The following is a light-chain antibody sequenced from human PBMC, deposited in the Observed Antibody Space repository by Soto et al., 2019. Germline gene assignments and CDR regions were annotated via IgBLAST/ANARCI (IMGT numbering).Light chain of an antibody. Sequence: TESRSRWSASKEKKVTITCRASQSISTWLAWYQQKPGKAPKLLIYAASTLENGVPTRFSGTGSETEFTLSISSLQPKDFEHYYCQQGDTTGTFGQ. CDR3: QQGDTTGT. CDR2: AAS. J-gene: IGKJ2*02. CDR1: QSISTW. V-gene: IGKV1-5*01.